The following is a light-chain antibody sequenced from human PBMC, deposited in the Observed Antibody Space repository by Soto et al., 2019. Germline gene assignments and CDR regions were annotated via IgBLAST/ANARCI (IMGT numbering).Light chain of an antibody. CDR3: QHYAFDSQT. V-gene: IGKV1-5*01. Sequence: DIQMTQSPATVSASVGDRVTITCRSSQNINYWLAWYQQRPGSAPKLLIYDVSTLQSGVPSRFSGSHSGTDFTLTISPLKPDDFATYYCQHYAFDSQTFGQGTKVEVK. J-gene: IGKJ1*01. CDR2: DVS. CDR1: QNINYW.